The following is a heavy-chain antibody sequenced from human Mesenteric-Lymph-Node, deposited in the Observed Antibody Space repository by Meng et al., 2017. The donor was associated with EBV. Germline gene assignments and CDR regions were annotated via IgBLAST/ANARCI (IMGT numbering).Heavy chain of an antibody. J-gene: IGHJ5*02. Sequence: VQLVQSGAGVKKPGASVKVSCKASGYTFTSYAMHWVRQAPGQRLEWMGWINVGKGDTKYSQKFQGRVTITRDTSASTAYMELSSLRSEDTAVYYCARDSSGDSRFFDPWGQGTLVTVSS. CDR3: ARDSSGDSRFFDP. D-gene: IGHD6-19*01. V-gene: IGHV1-3*01. CDR2: INVGKGDT. CDR1: GYTFTSYA.